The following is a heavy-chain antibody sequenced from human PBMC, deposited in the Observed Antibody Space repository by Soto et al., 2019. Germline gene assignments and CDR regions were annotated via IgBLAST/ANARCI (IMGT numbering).Heavy chain of an antibody. J-gene: IGHJ6*02. D-gene: IGHD2-2*02. CDR1: GYSFTSYW. CDR2: IDPSDSYT. CDR3: ASSQPIYCSITSCYIARYYGMDV. Sequence: GESLKISCKGSGYSFTSYWISWVRQMPGKGLEWMGRIDPSDSYTNYSPSFQGHVTISADKSISTAYLQWSSLKASDTAMYYCASSQPIYCSITSCYIARYYGMDVWGQGTSVTVSS. V-gene: IGHV5-10-1*01.